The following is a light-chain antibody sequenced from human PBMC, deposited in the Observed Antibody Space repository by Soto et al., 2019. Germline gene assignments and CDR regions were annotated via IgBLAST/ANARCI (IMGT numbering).Light chain of an antibody. CDR2: WAS. V-gene: IGKV4-1*01. J-gene: IGKJ5*01. Sequence: DIVMTQSPDSLAVSLGEPAAINLKSSQSVLYSSNNKNYLAWYQQKPGQPPKXXIYWASTRESGVPDRFSGSGYGTDFTLTISSLQAEDVAVYYCQQYYSTPITFGQGTRLEIK. CDR1: QSVLYSSNNKNY. CDR3: QQYYSTPIT.